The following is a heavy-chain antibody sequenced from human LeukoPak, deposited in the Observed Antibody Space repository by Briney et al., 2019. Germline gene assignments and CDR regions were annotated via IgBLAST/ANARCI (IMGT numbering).Heavy chain of an antibody. CDR1: GGSISSYY. CDR3: ARDSLRFFDY. CDR2: IYYSGST. D-gene: IGHD3-3*01. J-gene: IGHJ4*02. Sequence: PSETLSLTCTVSGGSISSYYWSWIRQPPGKGLEWIGYIYYSGSTNYNPPLKSRGTISVDTSKNQFSLTLSSVTAADTAVYYCARDSLRFFDYWGQGTLVTVSS. V-gene: IGHV4-59*01.